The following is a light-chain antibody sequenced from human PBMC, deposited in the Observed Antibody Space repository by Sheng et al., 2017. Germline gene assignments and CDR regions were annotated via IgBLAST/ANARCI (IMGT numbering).Light chain of an antibody. J-gene: IGLJ3*02. V-gene: IGLV1-51*02. CDR2: ENN. Sequence: QSVLTQPPSVSAAPGQKVTISCSGSRSNIGNNYVSWYQHLPATVPKVLIYENNKRPSGVPDRFSGSKSGTSATLGITALQTGDEADYYCGTWDSSLSAWVFGGGTKLTVL. CDR1: RSNIGNNY. CDR3: GTWDSSLSAWV.